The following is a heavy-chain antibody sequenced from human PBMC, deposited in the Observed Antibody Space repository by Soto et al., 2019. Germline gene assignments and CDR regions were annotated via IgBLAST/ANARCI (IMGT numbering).Heavy chain of an antibody. CDR1: GFTFSSYA. V-gene: IGHV3-30-3*01. Sequence: QVQLVESGGGVVQPGRSLRLSCAASGFTFSSYAMHWVRQAPGKGLEWVAVISYDGSNKYYADSVKGRFTISRENSKNTLYLQMNSLRAEDTAVYYCARGDIDYYDSSGYYGFDYWGQGTLVTVSS. CDR2: ISYDGSNK. CDR3: ARGDIDYYDSSGYYGFDY. J-gene: IGHJ4*02. D-gene: IGHD3-22*01.